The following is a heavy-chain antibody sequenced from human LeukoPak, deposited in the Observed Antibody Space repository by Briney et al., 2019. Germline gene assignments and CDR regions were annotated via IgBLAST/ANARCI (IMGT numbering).Heavy chain of an antibody. CDR1: GGSFSGYY. J-gene: IGHJ5*02. V-gene: IGHV4-34*01. CDR3: ARDIVVVPAAIRRVRWFDP. D-gene: IGHD2-2*01. Sequence: SETLSLTCAVYGGSFSGYYWSWIRQPPGKGLEWIGEINHSGSTNYNPSLKSRVTISVDTSKNQFSLKLSSVTADDTAVYYCARDIVVVPAAIRRVRWFDPWGQGTLVTVSS. CDR2: INHSGST.